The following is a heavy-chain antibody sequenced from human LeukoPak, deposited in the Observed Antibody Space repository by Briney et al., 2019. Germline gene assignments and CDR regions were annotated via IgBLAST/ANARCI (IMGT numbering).Heavy chain of an antibody. CDR2: ISYDGTNK. J-gene: IGHJ4*02. CDR1: GFTFSSYA. V-gene: IGHV3-30-3*01. CDR3: ARGGGGGYDYYSFDY. D-gene: IGHD5-12*01. Sequence: PGGSLRLSCAASGFTFSSYAMHWVRQAPGKGLEWVAAISYDGTNKYYAASVKGRFTISRDNSKNTLYLQMNSLRVEDTAVYYCARGGGGGYDYYSFDYWGQGTLVAVSS.